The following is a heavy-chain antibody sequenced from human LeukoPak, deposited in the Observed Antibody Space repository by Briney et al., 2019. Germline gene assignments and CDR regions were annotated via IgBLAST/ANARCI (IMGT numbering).Heavy chain of an antibody. CDR3: ARDSDHDSKSP. Sequence: ASVKVSCKASGYTFIAYYMHWVRQAPGQGLEWMGWINPNTGGTNYALKFQGRVTMTRDTSISTAYMELSRLRSDDTAVYYCARDSDHDSKSPWGQGTLVAVSS. D-gene: IGHD4-11*01. V-gene: IGHV1-2*02. J-gene: IGHJ5*02. CDR1: GYTFIAYY. CDR2: INPNTGGT.